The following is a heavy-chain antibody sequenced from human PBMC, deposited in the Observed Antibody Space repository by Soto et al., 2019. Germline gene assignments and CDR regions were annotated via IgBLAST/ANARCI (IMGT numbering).Heavy chain of an antibody. J-gene: IGHJ6*02. CDR2: IIPIFGTA. CDR3: ARPMAYAMRGWVGMDV. V-gene: IGHV1-69*01. D-gene: IGHD2-8*01. CDR1: GGSFSSYV. Sequence: QVQLVQSGAEVKKPGSSVKVSCKASGGSFSSYVISWQRQAPGQGLEWMGGIIPIFGTASYAQKFQGRITITADEYTSTAYMELSSLKSEDTAVYYCARPMAYAMRGWVGMDVWGQGTTVSVSS.